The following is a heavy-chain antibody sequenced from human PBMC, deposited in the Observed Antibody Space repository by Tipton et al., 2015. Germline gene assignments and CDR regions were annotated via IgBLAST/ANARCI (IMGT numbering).Heavy chain of an antibody. V-gene: IGHV2-5*01. CDR2: IYWNDDK. D-gene: IGHD3-3*01. CDR1: GFSLSNSGVG. J-gene: IGHJ5*02. CDR3: ARGTNYDFWTGQTWFDP. Sequence: LVKPTQTLTLTCTFSGFSLSNSGVGVGWIRQPPGKALEWLALIYWNDDKHYSPSLKSRLTNTKDTSKNQVVLTMTNMDPVDTATYYCARGTNYDFWTGQTWFDPWGQGTLVTVSS.